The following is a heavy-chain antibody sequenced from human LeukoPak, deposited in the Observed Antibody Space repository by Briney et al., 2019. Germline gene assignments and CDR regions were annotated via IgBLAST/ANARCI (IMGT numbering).Heavy chain of an antibody. CDR2: IYYSGST. CDR3: ARYSGSRSIDY. Sequence: SETLSLTCTVSGGSISSHYWSWIRQPPGRGLEWIGYIYYSGSTNYNPSLKSRVTISVDTSKNQFSLKLSSVTAADTAVYYCARYSGSRSIDYWGQGTLVTVSS. V-gene: IGHV4-59*11. CDR1: GGSISSHY. D-gene: IGHD1-26*01. J-gene: IGHJ4*02.